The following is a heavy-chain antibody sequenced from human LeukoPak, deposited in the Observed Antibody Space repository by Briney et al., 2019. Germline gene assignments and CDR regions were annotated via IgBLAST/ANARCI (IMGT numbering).Heavy chain of an antibody. V-gene: IGHV1-2*02. J-gene: IGHJ4*02. CDR3: ARSYDSSGYYPDY. D-gene: IGHD3-22*01. CDR2: INPNSGGT. CDR1: GGTFSSYA. Sequence: ASVKVSCKASGGTFSSYAISWVRQAPGQGLEWMGWINPNSGGTNYAQKFQGRVTMTRDTSISTAYMELSRLRSDDTAVYYCARSYDSSGYYPDYWGQGTLVTVSS.